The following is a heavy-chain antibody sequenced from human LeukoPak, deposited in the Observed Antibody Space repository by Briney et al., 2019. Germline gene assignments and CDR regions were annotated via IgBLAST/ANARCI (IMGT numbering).Heavy chain of an antibody. V-gene: IGHV3-7*01. Sequence: PGGSLRLSCAASGFTFSDYYMSWVRQAPGKGLEWVANIKKDGSEKYYVDSVKGRFTISRDNAKTSLYLQMNSLRAEDTAVYYCAKGWWFHDWWGQGTLVTVSS. CDR2: IKKDGSEK. CDR3: AKGWWFHDW. J-gene: IGHJ4*02. D-gene: IGHD2-15*01. CDR1: GFTFSDYY.